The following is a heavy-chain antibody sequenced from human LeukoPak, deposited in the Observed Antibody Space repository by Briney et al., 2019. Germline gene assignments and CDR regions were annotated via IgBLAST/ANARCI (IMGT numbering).Heavy chain of an antibody. Sequence: PSETLSLTCTVSGGSVSSYYWSWIRQPAGKGLVWIGRIYTSGNTNYNPSLKSRVTMSVDTSKNQFSLKLSSVTAANTAVYYCARGVFGVGPLGWFDPWGQGTLVTVSS. CDR1: GGSVSSYY. J-gene: IGHJ5*02. CDR3: ARGVFGVGPLGWFDP. D-gene: IGHD3-3*01. V-gene: IGHV4-4*07. CDR2: IYTSGNT.